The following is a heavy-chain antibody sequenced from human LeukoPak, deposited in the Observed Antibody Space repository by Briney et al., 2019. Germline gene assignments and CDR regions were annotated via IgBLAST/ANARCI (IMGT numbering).Heavy chain of an antibody. V-gene: IGHV1-2*02. CDR1: GYSFTAYY. CDR2: INPNSGGT. D-gene: IGHD2-2*01. CDR3: ARALYHTFDY. J-gene: IGHJ4*02. Sequence: GASVKVSCKASGYSFTAYYMHWVRQAPGQGLEWMGWINPNSGGTNYAQKFQGRVTMTRDTSITTAYMEMSRLRSDDTAVYYCARALYHTFDYWGQGTLVTVSS.